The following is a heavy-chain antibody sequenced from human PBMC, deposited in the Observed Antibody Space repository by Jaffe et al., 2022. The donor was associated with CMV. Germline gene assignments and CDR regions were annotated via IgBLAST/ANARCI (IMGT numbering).Heavy chain of an antibody. D-gene: IGHD2-15*01. Sequence: QVQLVQSGAEVKKPGASVKVSCKASGYTFTGYYMHWVRQAPGQGLEWMGWINPNSGGTNYAQKFQGRVTMTRDTSISTAYMELSRLRSDDTAVYYCARAPEYCSGGSCYSDYFDYWGQGTLVTVSS. CDR3: ARAPEYCSGGSCYSDYFDY. V-gene: IGHV1-2*02. J-gene: IGHJ4*02. CDR1: GYTFTGYY. CDR2: INPNSGGT.